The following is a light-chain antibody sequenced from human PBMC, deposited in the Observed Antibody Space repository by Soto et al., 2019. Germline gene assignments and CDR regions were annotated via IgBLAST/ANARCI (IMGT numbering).Light chain of an antibody. Sequence: DIQMTQSPSSLSASIGDGVTITCRASQSIRSHLNWYQQKPGKTPELLIYAASSLKSGVPSRFSGRGSATDFTLTISTLQSADFATSYCHHSDGGPYTFGQGNKVEI. CDR1: QSIRSH. CDR3: HHSDGGPYT. V-gene: IGKV1-39*01. CDR2: AAS. J-gene: IGKJ2*01.